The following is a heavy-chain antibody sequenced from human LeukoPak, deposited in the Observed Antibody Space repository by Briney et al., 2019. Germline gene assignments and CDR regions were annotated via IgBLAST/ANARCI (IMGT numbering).Heavy chain of an antibody. D-gene: IGHD2-8*01. CDR1: GFTFSTYG. CDR3: ATRGRSINGY. CDR2: ISGSGGTT. V-gene: IGHV3-23*01. Sequence: PGGSLRLSCAASGFTFSTYGMSWVRQAPGKGLEWVSTISGSGGTTNYADPVKGRFTISRDNSKNTLYLQMNSLRAEDTAVYYCATRGRSINGYWGQGTLVTVSS. J-gene: IGHJ4*02.